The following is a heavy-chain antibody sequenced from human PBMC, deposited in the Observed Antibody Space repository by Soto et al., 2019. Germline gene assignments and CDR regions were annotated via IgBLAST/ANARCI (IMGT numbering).Heavy chain of an antibody. CDR1: GGSFSGYY. V-gene: IGHV4-34*01. CDR2: INHSGST. J-gene: IGHJ4*02. D-gene: IGHD7-27*01. CDR3: ARGWGRIFDY. Sequence: QVPLQQWGAGLLKPSETLSLTCAVYGGSFSGYYWNWIRQPPGKGLEWIGEINHSGSTNYNPSLKSRVTISVNTAKNQFSLKLSSVTPADTAVYYCARGWGRIFDYWGQGTLVTVSS.